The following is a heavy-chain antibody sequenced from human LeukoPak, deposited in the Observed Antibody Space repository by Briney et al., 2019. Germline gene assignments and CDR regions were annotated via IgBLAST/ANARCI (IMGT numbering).Heavy chain of an antibody. Sequence: GGSLRLSCAASGFTFSSYAVHWVRQAPGKGLEWVAVISYDGNNKYYADSVKGRFTISRDNSKNTLYLQMNSLRAEDTAVYYCATLQPYGDYGDFDYWGQGTLVTVSS. CDR3: ATLQPYGDYGDFDY. CDR1: GFTFSSYA. CDR2: ISYDGNNK. D-gene: IGHD4-17*01. V-gene: IGHV3-30-3*01. J-gene: IGHJ4*02.